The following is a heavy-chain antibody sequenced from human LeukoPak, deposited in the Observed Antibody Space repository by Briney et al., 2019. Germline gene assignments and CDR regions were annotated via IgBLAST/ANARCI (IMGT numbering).Heavy chain of an antibody. V-gene: IGHV1-18*04. D-gene: IGHD6-19*01. J-gene: IGHJ4*02. CDR1: GYTFTSYG. Sequence: GASVKVSCKASGYTFTSYGISWVRQAPGQGLEWMGWISAYNDNTNYAQKLQGRVTITRDTSASTAYMELSSLRSEDTAVYYCARESWGGYSSGWYGYWGQGTLVTVSS. CDR2: ISAYNDNT. CDR3: ARESWGGYSSGWYGY.